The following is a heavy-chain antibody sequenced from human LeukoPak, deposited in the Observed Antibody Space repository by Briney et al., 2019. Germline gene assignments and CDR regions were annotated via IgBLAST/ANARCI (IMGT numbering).Heavy chain of an antibody. V-gene: IGHV3-30*02. CDR3: ASATFSNWFYFDR. D-gene: IGHD6-13*01. Sequence: PGGSLRLSCGASGFAFSSFGMPWVRQAPGKGLEWVAFIRYDGSDKYYGDSVKGRFTISRDNSNNTLFLQMNSLRAEDTSTYYCASATFSNWFYFDRWGQGTLVTVSS. J-gene: IGHJ4*02. CDR1: GFAFSSFG. CDR2: IRYDGSDK.